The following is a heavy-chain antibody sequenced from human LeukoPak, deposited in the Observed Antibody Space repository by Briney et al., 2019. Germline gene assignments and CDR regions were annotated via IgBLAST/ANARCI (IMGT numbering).Heavy chain of an antibody. CDR3: ARSVTAAGQRLIDF. J-gene: IGHJ4*02. CDR2: IYYSGTT. CDR1: GGSISSSSYY. D-gene: IGHD6-13*01. Sequence: KPSETXSLTCTVSGGSISSSSYYWGWIXQPPGKGLEWIGNIYYSGTTYYNPSLKSQLTISVNTSKNQFSLRLSSVTAADTAVYYCARSVTAAGQRLIDFWGQGTLVTVSS. V-gene: IGHV4-39*01.